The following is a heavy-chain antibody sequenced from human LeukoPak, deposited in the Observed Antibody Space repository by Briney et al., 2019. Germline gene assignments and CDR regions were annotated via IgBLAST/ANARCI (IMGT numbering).Heavy chain of an antibody. CDR2: INWNGGST. D-gene: IGHD1-26*01. V-gene: IGHV3-20*04. CDR1: GFTFDDYG. Sequence: PGGSLRLSCAASGFTFDDYGLSWVRQAPGKGLEWVSGINWNGGSTGYADSVKGRFTISRDNAKNSLYLQMNSLRAGDTAVYYCARDSFRGSYSDYWGQGTLVTVSS. J-gene: IGHJ4*02. CDR3: ARDSFRGSYSDY.